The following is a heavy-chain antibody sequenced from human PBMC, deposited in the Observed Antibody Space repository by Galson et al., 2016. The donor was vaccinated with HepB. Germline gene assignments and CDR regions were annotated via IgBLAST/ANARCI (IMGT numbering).Heavy chain of an antibody. J-gene: IGHJ6*02. Sequence: ETLSLTCTVSGGSISSSSYYWGWIRQPPGKGLEWIGSLYYSGTSHYNPSLTSRLSISVGTSKSQFSLKLRSVTAADTAVYFCARVVVVSAPDFYHGTDVWGQGTTVTVSS. CDR2: LYYSGTS. CDR3: ARVVVVSAPDFYHGTDV. CDR1: GGSISSSSYY. D-gene: IGHD2-15*01. V-gene: IGHV4-39*01.